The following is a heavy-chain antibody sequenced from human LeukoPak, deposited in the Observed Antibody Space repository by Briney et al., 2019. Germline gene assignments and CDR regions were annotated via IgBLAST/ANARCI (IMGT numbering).Heavy chain of an antibody. CDR2: INHSGST. Sequence: PSETLSLTCAVYGGSFSGYYWSWIRQPPRKGLEWIGEINHSGSTNYNPSLKSRVTISVDTSKNQFSLKLSSVAAADTTVYYCARGYSNYDFWSGYYTRGYFDYWGQGTLVTVSS. CDR1: GGSFSGYY. J-gene: IGHJ4*02. V-gene: IGHV4-34*01. CDR3: ARGYSNYDFWSGYYTRGYFDY. D-gene: IGHD3-3*01.